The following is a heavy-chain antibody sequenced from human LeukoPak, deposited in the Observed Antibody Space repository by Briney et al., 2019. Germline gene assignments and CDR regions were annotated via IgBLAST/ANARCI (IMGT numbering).Heavy chain of an antibody. V-gene: IGHV3-7*03. Sequence: GGSLRLSCAASGVTFSTYWMSWVRQAPGKGLEWVANIKQDGSEKYYVDSVKGRFTISRDNAKNSLYLQMNSLRAEDTAVYYCARYPSFGELFYYYYGMDVWGQGTTVTVSS. D-gene: IGHD3-10*01. CDR3: ARYPSFGELFYYYYGMDV. J-gene: IGHJ6*02. CDR2: IKQDGSEK. CDR1: GVTFSTYW.